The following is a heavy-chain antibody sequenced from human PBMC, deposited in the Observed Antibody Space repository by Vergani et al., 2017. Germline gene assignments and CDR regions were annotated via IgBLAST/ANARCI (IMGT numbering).Heavy chain of an antibody. J-gene: IGHJ4*02. Sequence: QLQLQESGSGLVKPSQTLSLTCAVSGGSVSSGGYSWSWIRQPPWKGLEWIGYIYYSGSSFYKPSLKSRVTISVDRYKNKFSLKLNSVTAADTAVYYCARATAGEIDYWGQGTLVTVSS. D-gene: IGHD1-14*01. V-gene: IGHV4-30-2*01. CDR3: ARATAGEIDY. CDR2: IYYSGSS. CDR1: GGSVSSGGYS.